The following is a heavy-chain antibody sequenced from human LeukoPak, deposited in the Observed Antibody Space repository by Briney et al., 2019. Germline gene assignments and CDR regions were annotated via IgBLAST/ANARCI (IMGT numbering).Heavy chain of an antibody. V-gene: IGHV3-23*01. CDR3: AKCYDILTGYFDY. D-gene: IGHD3-9*01. Sequence: PGGSLRLSCAASRFTFSSYAMSWVRQSPGKGLEWVSAISGGGGTTYYAYYADSVKGHFTISRDNSKNTLYLQMNSLRAEDTAVYYCAKCYDILTGYFDYWGQGTLVTVSS. J-gene: IGHJ4*02. CDR1: RFTFSSYA. CDR2: ISGGGGTTYYA.